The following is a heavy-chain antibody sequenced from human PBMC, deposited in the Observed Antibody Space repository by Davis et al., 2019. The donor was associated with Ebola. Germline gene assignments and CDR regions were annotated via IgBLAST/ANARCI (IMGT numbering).Heavy chain of an antibody. CDR2: IRSKAYGGTT. V-gene: IGHV3-49*04. CDR3: TADVIPAATRGVYYYYYYMDV. Sequence: GESLKISCAASGITFGDYAMSWVRRAPGKGLEWVGFIRSKAYGGTTEYAASVKGRFTISRDDSKSIAYLQMNSLKTEDTAIYYCTADVIPAATRGVYYYYYYMDVWGEGTTVAVSS. CDR1: GITFGDYA. J-gene: IGHJ6*03. D-gene: IGHD2-2*01.